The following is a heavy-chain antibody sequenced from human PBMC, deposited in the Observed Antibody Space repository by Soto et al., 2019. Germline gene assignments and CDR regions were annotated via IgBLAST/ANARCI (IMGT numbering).Heavy chain of an antibody. CDR3: ARDPGLEQPDPYYYYGMDV. CDR1: GYTFTSYG. J-gene: IGHJ6*02. D-gene: IGHD3-3*01. V-gene: IGHV1-18*01. Sequence: ASVKVSCKASGYTFTSYGISWVRQAPGQGLEWMGWISAYNGNTNYAQKLQGRVTMTTDTSTSTAYMELRSLRSDDTAVYYCARDPGLEQPDPYYYYGMDVWGQGTTVTVSS. CDR2: ISAYNGNT.